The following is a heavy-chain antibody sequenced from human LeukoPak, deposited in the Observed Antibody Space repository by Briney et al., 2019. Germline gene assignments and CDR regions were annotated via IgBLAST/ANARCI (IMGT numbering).Heavy chain of an antibody. CDR1: GFNLSNYE. CDR2: ISSSDSTI. Sequence: PGGSLRLSCAASGFNLSNYEMNWVRQAPGKGLEWVSYISSSDSTIYYADSVKGRFTISRDNAKNSLYLQMNTLRPEDTAVYSCARATPRDYFDNWGQGTLVTVSS. J-gene: IGHJ4*02. CDR3: ARATPRDYFDN. D-gene: IGHD3-10*01. V-gene: IGHV3-48*03.